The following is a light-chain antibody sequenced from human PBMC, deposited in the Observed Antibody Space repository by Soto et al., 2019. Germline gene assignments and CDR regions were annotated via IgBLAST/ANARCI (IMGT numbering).Light chain of an antibody. J-gene: IGKJ4*01. CDR2: GAY. CDR1: QSVNSAH. V-gene: IGKV3-20*01. Sequence: EVVLTQSPGTLSLSPGERDTLSCRASQSVNSAHLVWYQQKPGQAPRLLIYGAYSRATGIPDRFSGSGSGTDFTLTISGLEPEDSAVYYCQHYDGSPLTFGGGTKVELK. CDR3: QHYDGSPLT.